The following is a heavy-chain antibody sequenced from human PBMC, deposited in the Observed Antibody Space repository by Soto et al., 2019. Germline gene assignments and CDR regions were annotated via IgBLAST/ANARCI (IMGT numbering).Heavy chain of an antibody. CDR2: ISAYNGNT. CDR3: ARDLGIAVAVGWFDP. J-gene: IGHJ5*02. Sequence: GASVKVSCKASGYTFTSYGISWVRQAPGQGLEWMGWISAYNGNTNYAQKLQGRVTMTTDTSTSTAYMELRSLRSDDTAVYYCARDLGIAVAVGWFDPWGQGTLVTVSS. V-gene: IGHV1-18*01. D-gene: IGHD6-19*01. CDR1: GYTFTSYG.